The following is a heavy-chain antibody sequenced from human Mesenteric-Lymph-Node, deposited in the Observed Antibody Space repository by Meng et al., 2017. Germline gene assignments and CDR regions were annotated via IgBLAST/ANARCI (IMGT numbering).Heavy chain of an antibody. CDR1: GYTFTTYG. CDR2: ISTNKGYT. Sequence: ASVKVSCKASGYTFTTYGISWVRQAPGQGLEWMGWISTNKGYTKYPQKFQGRVTMTRDTSTSTVYMELSSLKFEDTAVYYCARGSRDGYIKGGFYFDSWGQGTLVTVSS. J-gene: IGHJ4*02. V-gene: IGHV1-18*01. CDR3: ARGSRDGYIKGGFYFDS. D-gene: IGHD5-24*01.